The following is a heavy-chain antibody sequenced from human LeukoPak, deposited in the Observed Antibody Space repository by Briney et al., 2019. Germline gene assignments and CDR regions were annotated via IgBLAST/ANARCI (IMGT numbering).Heavy chain of an antibody. CDR2: FNGSGGRT. Sequence: GGSLRLPCAASGLTFSNYAMSWVRQAPGKGLEWVSAFNGSGGRTYYADSVKGRFAISRDSSKNTLYMQMNSLRAEETAVYYWAKDVVYCSSTTCYKPFDYCGQGTLVTVSS. CDR3: AKDVVYCSSTTCYKPFDY. V-gene: IGHV3-23*01. D-gene: IGHD2-2*02. J-gene: IGHJ4*02. CDR1: GLTFSNYA.